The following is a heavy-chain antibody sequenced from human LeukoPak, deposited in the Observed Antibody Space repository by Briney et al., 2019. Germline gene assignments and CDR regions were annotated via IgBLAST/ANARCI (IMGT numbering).Heavy chain of an antibody. CDR2: ISGGGDST. D-gene: IGHD1-26*01. V-gene: IGHV3-23*01. CDR1: GFPFGTYV. Sequence: GGSLRLSCAASGFPFGTYVMSWVRQAPGKGLEWVSVISGGGDSTYYADSVKGRFTISRDNSKNTLYLQMNSLRAEDTAVYYCAKRGGVVGATTVRYFDYWGQGTLVTVSS. CDR3: AKRGGVVGATTVRYFDY. J-gene: IGHJ4*02.